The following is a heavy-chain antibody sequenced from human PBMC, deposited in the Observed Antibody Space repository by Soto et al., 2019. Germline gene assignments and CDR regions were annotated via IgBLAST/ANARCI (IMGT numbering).Heavy chain of an antibody. D-gene: IGHD3-3*01. J-gene: IGHJ4*02. Sequence: ASVKVSCKASGYTFTSYAMHWVRQAPGQRLEWMGWINAGNGNTKYSQKFQGRVTITRDTSASTAYMELSSLRSEDTAVYYCARGWVTIFGVVIGYFDYWGQGTLVTVSS. CDR2: INAGNGNT. V-gene: IGHV1-3*01. CDR1: GYTFTSYA. CDR3: ARGWVTIFGVVIGYFDY.